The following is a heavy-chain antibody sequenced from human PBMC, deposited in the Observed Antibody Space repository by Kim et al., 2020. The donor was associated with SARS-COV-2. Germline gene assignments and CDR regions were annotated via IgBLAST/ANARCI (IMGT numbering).Heavy chain of an antibody. J-gene: IGHJ6*02. V-gene: IGHV3-30*04. D-gene: IGHD3-9*01. Sequence: LSLTCAASGFTFSSYAMHWVRQAPGKGLEWVAVISYDGSNKYYADSVKGRFTISRDNSKNTLYLQMNSLRAEDTAVYYCARDMDEITIFLGDDYYYYYGMDVWGQGTTVTVSS. CDR2: ISYDGSNK. CDR1: GFTFSSYA. CDR3: ARDMDEITIFLGDDYYYYYGMDV.